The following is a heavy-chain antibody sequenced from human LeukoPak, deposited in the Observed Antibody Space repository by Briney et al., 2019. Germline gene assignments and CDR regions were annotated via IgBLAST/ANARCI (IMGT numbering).Heavy chain of an antibody. CDR2: IYYSGST. D-gene: IGHD4-17*01. Sequence: SETLSLTCTVSGGSISSYYWTWIRQPPGKGLEWIGYIYYSGSTNCNPSLKSRVTISVDTSKNQFSLKLSSVTAADTAVYYCARSPDYGDYFDYWGQGTLVTVSS. CDR1: GGSISSYY. J-gene: IGHJ4*02. V-gene: IGHV4-59*01. CDR3: ARSPDYGDYFDY.